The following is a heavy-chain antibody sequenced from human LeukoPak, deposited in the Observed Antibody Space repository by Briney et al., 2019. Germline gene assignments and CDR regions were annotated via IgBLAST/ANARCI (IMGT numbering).Heavy chain of an antibody. Sequence: SETLSLTCAVSGYSISSGYYWGWIRQPPGKGLEWIGSIYHSGSTNYNPSLKSRVTISVDTSKNQFSLKLSSVTAADTAVYYCARVSRIAAAGTGWFDPWGQGTLVTVSS. CDR1: GYSISSGYY. CDR2: IYHSGST. V-gene: IGHV4-38-2*01. D-gene: IGHD6-13*01. CDR3: ARVSRIAAAGTGWFDP. J-gene: IGHJ5*02.